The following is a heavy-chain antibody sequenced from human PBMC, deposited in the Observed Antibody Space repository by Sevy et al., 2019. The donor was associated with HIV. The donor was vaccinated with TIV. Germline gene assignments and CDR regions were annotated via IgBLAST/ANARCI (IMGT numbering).Heavy chain of an antibody. V-gene: IGHV3-23*01. D-gene: IGHD2-21*01. CDR1: GFTFSSYA. Sequence: GGSLRLSCAASGFTFSSYAMSWVRQAPGKGLEWVSAISGSGGSTYYADSVKGRFTISRDNSKNTLYLQMNSLRAEDTAVYYCATGGNIVVVIAQDAFDIWGQGTMVTVSS. J-gene: IGHJ3*02. CDR3: ATGGNIVVVIAQDAFDI. CDR2: ISGSGGST.